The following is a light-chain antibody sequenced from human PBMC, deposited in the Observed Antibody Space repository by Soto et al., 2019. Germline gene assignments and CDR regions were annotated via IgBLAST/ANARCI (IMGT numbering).Light chain of an antibody. J-gene: IGLJ2*01. CDR3: QVWDTGNDHVV. Sequence: SYELTQPPSVSVAPGQTARITCGGNNIKSKSVHWYQQRPGQAPVLVVHDDSDRPSGIPDRFSGSNSENTATLIITRVEAVDEADYYCQVWDTGNDHVVFGGGTKLTVL. V-gene: IGLV3-21*02. CDR1: NIKSKS. CDR2: DDS.